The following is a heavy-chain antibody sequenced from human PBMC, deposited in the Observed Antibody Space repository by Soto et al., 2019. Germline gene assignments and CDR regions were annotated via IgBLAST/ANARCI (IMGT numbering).Heavy chain of an antibody. CDR3: ASGVRGVIRGGMDL. J-gene: IGHJ6*02. CDR1: GGSISSSNW. D-gene: IGHD3-10*01. Sequence: SETLSLTCAVSGGSISSSNWWSWVRQPPGKGLEWIGEIYHSGSTNYNPSLKSRVTISVDKSKNQFSLKLSSVTAADTAVYYCASGVRGVIRGGMDLWGQGTTVTVSS. V-gene: IGHV4-4*02. CDR2: IYHSGST.